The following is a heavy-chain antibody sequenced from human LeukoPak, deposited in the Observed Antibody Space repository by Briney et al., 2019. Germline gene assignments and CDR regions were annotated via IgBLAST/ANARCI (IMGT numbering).Heavy chain of an antibody. CDR1: GDSISSSSYY. CDR2: IYYSGST. CDR3: AREGSSTSLNWFDP. J-gene: IGHJ5*02. D-gene: IGHD2-2*01. V-gene: IGHV4-39*07. Sequence: PSETLSLTCTVSGDSISSSSYYWGWIRQPPGKGLEWIGSIYYSGSTYYNPSLKSRVTISVDTSKNQFSLKLSSVTAADTAVYYCAREGSSTSLNWFDPWGQGTLVTVSS.